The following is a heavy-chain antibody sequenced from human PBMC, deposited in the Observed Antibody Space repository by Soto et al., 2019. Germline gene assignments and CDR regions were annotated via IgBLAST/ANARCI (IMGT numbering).Heavy chain of an antibody. V-gene: IGHV5-51*01. CDR3: ARDANLYYDFWSGYPYYFDY. Sequence: PGESLKISCKGSGYSFTSYWIGWVRQMPGKGLEWMGIIYPGDSDTRYSPSFQGQVTISADKSISTAYLQWSSLKASDTAMYYYARDANLYYDFWSGYPYYFDYWGQGTLVTVSS. J-gene: IGHJ4*02. CDR2: IYPGDSDT. CDR1: GYSFTSYW. D-gene: IGHD3-3*01.